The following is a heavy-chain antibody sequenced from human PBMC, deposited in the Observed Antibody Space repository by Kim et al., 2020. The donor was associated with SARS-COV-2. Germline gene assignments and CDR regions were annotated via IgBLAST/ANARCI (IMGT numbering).Heavy chain of an antibody. J-gene: IGHJ4*02. D-gene: IGHD3-10*01. CDR2: T. CDR3: ARPRYFGFFDY. Sequence: TNDTPSLQGRITISVDTSKNPFSLKLSSVTAADTAVYYCARPRYFGFFDYWGQGTLVTVSS. V-gene: IGHV4-34*01.